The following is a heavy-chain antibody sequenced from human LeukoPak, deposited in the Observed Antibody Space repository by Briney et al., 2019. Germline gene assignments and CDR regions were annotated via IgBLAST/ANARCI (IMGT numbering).Heavy chain of an antibody. CDR3: ARSIYDIFDY. J-gene: IGHJ4*02. Sequence: SETLSLTCAVYGGSFSGYYWSWIRQPPGKGLEWIGEINHSGSTNYNPSLKSRVTISVDTSKNQFSLKLSSVTAADMAVYYCARSIYDIFDYWGQGTLVTVSS. V-gene: IGHV4-34*01. CDR1: GGSFSGYY. D-gene: IGHD3-3*01. CDR2: INHSGST.